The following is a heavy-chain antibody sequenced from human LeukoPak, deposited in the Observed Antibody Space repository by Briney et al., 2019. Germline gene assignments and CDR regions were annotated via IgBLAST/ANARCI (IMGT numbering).Heavy chain of an antibody. J-gene: IGHJ3*02. CDR2: IYYSGST. Sequence: SEILSLACTVSGGSISSYYWSWIRQPPGKGLEWIGYIYYSGSTNYNPSLKSRVTISVDTSKNQLSLKLSSVTAADTAVYYCARRLDYGDSYYDAFDIWGQGTMVTVSS. CDR3: ARRLDYGDSYYDAFDI. D-gene: IGHD4-17*01. V-gene: IGHV4-59*08. CDR1: GGSISSYY.